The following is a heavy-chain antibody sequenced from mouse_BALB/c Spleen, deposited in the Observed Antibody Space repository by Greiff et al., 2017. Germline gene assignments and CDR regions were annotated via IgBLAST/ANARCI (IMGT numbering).Heavy chain of an antibody. Sequence: EVHLVESGPGLVKPSQSLSLTCTVTGYSITSDYAWNWIRQFPGNKLEWMGYISYSGSTSYNPSLKSRISITRDTSKNQFFLQLNSVTTEDTATYYCARSLGGYYYFDYWGQGTTLTVSS. V-gene: IGHV3-2*02. CDR1: GYSITSDYA. CDR3: ARSLGGYYYFDY. D-gene: IGHD2-3*01. J-gene: IGHJ2*01. CDR2: ISYSGST.